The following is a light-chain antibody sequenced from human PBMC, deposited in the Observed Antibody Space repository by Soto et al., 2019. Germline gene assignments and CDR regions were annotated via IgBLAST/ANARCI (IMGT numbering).Light chain of an antibody. CDR3: QQYDSSPRT. V-gene: IGKV3-20*01. CDR1: QSLSSRN. J-gene: IGKJ1*01. Sequence: ELVLTQSPGTLSLSPGERATLSCRASQSLSSRNLAWYQQKPGQAPRLLISGASSRAADIPDRFSGSGSGTDFTLTINRLEPEDFAVYHCQQYDSSPRTFGQGTKVEIK. CDR2: GAS.